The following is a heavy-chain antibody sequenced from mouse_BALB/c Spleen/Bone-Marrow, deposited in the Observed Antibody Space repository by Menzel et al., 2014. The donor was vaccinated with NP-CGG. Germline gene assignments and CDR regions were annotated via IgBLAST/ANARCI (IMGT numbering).Heavy chain of an antibody. Sequence: QVQLQQSGAELVKPGAPVKLSCKASGYTFTRYWMNWVKQRPGRGLEWIGRIDPSDSETHYSQKFKDKATLTVDKSSSTAYIQLSSLTSEDSAVYYCARDGNYYFDYWGQGTTLTVSS. CDR2: IDPSDSET. J-gene: IGHJ2*01. CDR1: GYTFTRYW. D-gene: IGHD2-1*01. V-gene: IGHV1-69*02. CDR3: ARDGNYYFDY.